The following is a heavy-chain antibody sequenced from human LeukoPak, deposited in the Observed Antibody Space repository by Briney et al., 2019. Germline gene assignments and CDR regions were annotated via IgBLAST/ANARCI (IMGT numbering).Heavy chain of an antibody. Sequence: PGGSLRLSCAASGFTFSSYGIHGVGQAPGKGREWGAVIWSDGSFAFYGDSVKGRFTISRDNSKNTLFLQMNSLRVEDTGVYYCARGQLASLYYYGMDVWGQGTTVTVAS. V-gene: IGHV3-33*01. J-gene: IGHJ6*02. CDR3: ARGQLASLYYYGMDV. D-gene: IGHD6-6*01. CDR1: GFTFSSYG. CDR2: IWSDGSFA.